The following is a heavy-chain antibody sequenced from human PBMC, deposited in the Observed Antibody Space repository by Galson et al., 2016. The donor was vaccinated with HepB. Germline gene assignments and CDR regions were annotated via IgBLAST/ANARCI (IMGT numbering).Heavy chain of an antibody. Sequence: SLRLSCAVSGFTFGDYAMSWIRQAPGKGLEWVGSIRSKAYGGTADYAASVKGRFTIPRDDYNRIAYLQMSSLKTEDTAVYYCTRDQYGDSLYFQHRGQGTLVTVSS. D-gene: IGHD4-17*01. CDR3: TRDQYGDSLYFQH. V-gene: IGHV3-49*03. CDR2: IRSKAYGGTA. CDR1: GFTFGDYA. J-gene: IGHJ1*01.